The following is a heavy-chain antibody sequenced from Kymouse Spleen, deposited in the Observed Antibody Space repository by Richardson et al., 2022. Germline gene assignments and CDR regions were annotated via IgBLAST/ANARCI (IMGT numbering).Heavy chain of an antibody. V-gene: IGHV1-3*01. CDR1: GYTFTSYA. D-gene: IGHD3-10*01. J-gene: IGHJ4*02. Sequence: QVQLVQSGAEVKKPGASVKVSCKASGYTFTSYAMHWVRQAPGQRLEWMGWINAGNGNTKYSQKFQGRVTITRDTSASTAYMELSSLRSEDTAVYYCAVGFGELLSSFDYWGQGTLVTVSS. CDR2: INAGNGNT. CDR3: AVGFGELLSSFDY.